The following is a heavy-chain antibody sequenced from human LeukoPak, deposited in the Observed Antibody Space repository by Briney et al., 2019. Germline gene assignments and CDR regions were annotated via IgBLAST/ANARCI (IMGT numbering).Heavy chain of an antibody. J-gene: IGHJ4*02. D-gene: IGHD6-19*01. V-gene: IGHV3-53*01. CDR2: IYVSGNT. CDR3: ARDVLSTGWYRGFDY. CDR1: GFIVSSNY. Sequence: GGFLSLSCAASGFIVSSNYMTWVRQAPGKGLEWVSTIYVSGNTYYADSVKGRFITSRDNSKNMVYLQMNSLRAEDTAMYYCARDVLSTGWYRGFDYWGRGILVTVSS.